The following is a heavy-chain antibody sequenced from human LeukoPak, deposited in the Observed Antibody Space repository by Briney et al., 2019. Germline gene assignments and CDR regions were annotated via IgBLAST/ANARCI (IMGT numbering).Heavy chain of an antibody. CDR3: ARDGPAQMVDFDY. D-gene: IGHD3-10*01. CDR2: IYPNNGAT. CDR1: GYTFSGTGWY. Sequence: VASVKVSCKASGYTFSGTGWYLYWLRQAPGQGLECMGWIYPNNGATAYAQKFQGRVAMTRDTSITTAYMELSRLRPDDTAVYYCARDGPAQMVDFDYWGQGTQVTVSS. J-gene: IGHJ4*02. V-gene: IGHV1-2*02.